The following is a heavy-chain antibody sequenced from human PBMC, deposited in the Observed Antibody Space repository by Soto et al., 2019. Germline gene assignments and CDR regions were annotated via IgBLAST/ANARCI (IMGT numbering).Heavy chain of an antibody. D-gene: IGHD4-17*01. CDR2: IYASGST. V-gene: IGHV4-30-4*01. CDR1: GGSISGGVYY. J-gene: IGHJ2*01. Sequence: QVQLQESGPGLVKPSETLSLTCTVSGGSISGGVYYWSWIRQPPGKGLEWIGYIYASGSTYYNPSPKSQVTIPVDTSHNPFSLRLTSVTAAHSAVYYCAREVIPLTTDWYFDLWGRGTLVTVSP. CDR3: AREVIPLTTDWYFDL.